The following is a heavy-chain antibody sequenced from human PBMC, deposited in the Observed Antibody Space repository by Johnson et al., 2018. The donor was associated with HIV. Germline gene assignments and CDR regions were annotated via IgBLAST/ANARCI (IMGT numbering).Heavy chain of an antibody. CDR1: GFTFSTYG. D-gene: IGHD3-10*01. Sequence: QVQLVESGGGVVQPGRSLRLSCAASGFTFSTYGMHWVRQAPGKGLEWVAVMWYDGSNRYYADSVKGRFTISRDNSKNTLYLQMNSLRAEDTALYYCAKDMQLERWFGESANAFDIWGQGTMVTVSS. J-gene: IGHJ3*02. CDR3: AKDMQLERWFGESANAFDI. V-gene: IGHV3-33*06. CDR2: MWYDGSNR.